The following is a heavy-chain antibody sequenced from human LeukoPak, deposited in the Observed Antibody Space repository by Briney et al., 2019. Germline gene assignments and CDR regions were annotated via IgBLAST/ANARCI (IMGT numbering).Heavy chain of an antibody. D-gene: IGHD3/OR15-3a*01. Sequence: PGGSLRLSCAASGFTFSDYWISWVRQAPGKGLEWVAVIKQDGSEKFSVDSVKGRFTVSRDNAKNSLFLQMNSLRAEDTAVYYCARDGGTYRGQGTLVTVSS. J-gene: IGHJ4*02. CDR3: ARDGGTY. CDR1: GFTFSDYW. CDR2: IKQDGSEK. V-gene: IGHV3-7*01.